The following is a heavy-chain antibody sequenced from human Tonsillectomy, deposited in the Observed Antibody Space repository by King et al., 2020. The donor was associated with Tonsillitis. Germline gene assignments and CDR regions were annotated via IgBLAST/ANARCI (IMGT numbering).Heavy chain of an antibody. Sequence: DQLVQSGAEVKKPGASVKVSCKASGYTFTSYTMHWVRQAPGQRLEWMGWINAGNDNTRYSQKFQGRVTITRDTSASTAYMELSSLRSEDTAVYYCVRSGPNIGRGVIVLPPYVDSWGQGTLVTVSS. D-gene: IGHD3-10*01. J-gene: IGHJ4*02. CDR1: GYTFTSYT. CDR3: VRSGPNIGRGVIVLPPYVDS. CDR2: INAGNDNT. V-gene: IGHV1-3*01.